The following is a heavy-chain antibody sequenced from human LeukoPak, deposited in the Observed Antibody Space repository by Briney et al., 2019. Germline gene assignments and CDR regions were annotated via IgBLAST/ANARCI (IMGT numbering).Heavy chain of an antibody. CDR1: GFTVSSSY. CDR2: ISGNGNK. V-gene: IGHV3-30*03. D-gene: IGHD6-13*01. J-gene: IGHJ6*02. Sequence: GGSLRLSCAASGFTVSSSYLSWVRQAPGKGLEWVALISGNGNKFYSDSVEGRVTISSDNPKNTVNLQMNSLRSDGTAVYYCARGVSAVGGYYYGMDVWGQGTTVTVSS. CDR3: ARGVSAVGGYYYGMDV.